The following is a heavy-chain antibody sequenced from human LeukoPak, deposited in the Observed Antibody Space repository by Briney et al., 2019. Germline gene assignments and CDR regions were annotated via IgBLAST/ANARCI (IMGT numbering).Heavy chain of an antibody. D-gene: IGHD6-13*01. Sequence: PGGSLRLSCAASGFTFSDNAMNWVRQAPGKGLEYVSAIGNNGGSTYYANSVKARFTISRDNSKNTLYLQMGSLRIEDMAVYFCARGPYSTSWFPLDYWGQGTLVTVSS. V-gene: IGHV3-64*01. CDR2: IGNNGGST. CDR1: GFTFSDNA. J-gene: IGHJ4*02. CDR3: ARGPYSTSWFPLDY.